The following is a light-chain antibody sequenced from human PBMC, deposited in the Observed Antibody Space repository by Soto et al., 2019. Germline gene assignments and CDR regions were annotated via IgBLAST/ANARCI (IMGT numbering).Light chain of an antibody. V-gene: IGKV2-28*01. Sequence: DIVMTQSPLSLPVTPGEPASISCRSSQTLLHSNGYNYLDWYLQKPGQPPQLLFYLGSSRASGVPDTCSGSGSATDFTLKISRVEAEDVGVYYCMQALQTPPAFGQGTKLEI. CDR2: LGS. CDR3: MQALQTPPA. CDR1: QTLLHSNGYNY. J-gene: IGKJ2*01.